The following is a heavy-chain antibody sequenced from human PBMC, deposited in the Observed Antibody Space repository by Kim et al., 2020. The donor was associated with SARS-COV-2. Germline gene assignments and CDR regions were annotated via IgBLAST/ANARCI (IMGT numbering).Heavy chain of an antibody. CDR1: GFTFSSYE. Sequence: GGSLRLSCAASGFTFSSYEMNWVRQAPGKGLEWVSYISSSGSTIYYADSVKGRFTISRDNAKNSLYLQMNSLRAEDTAVYYCARDRIVQITVTTLPFPYYYYYGMDVWGQGTTGTVSS. V-gene: IGHV3-48*03. D-gene: IGHD4-17*01. CDR2: ISSSGSTI. J-gene: IGHJ6*02. CDR3: ARDRIVQITVTTLPFPYYYYYGMDV.